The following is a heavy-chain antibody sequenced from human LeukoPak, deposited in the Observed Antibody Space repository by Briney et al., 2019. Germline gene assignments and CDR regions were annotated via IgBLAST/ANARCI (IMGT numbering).Heavy chain of an antibody. CDR3: ARGQYTDGLSY. CDR1: GFTFSAYW. CDR2: IKPDGSEK. V-gene: IGHV3-7*03. Sequence: GGSLRLSCAASGFTFSAYWMTWVRQAPGKGLEWVAIIKPDGSEKYYVDSVKGRFTISRDNAENSLFLQMNGLRPEDTAVFYCARGQYTDGLSYWGQGTLVTVSS. J-gene: IGHJ4*02. D-gene: IGHD5-24*01.